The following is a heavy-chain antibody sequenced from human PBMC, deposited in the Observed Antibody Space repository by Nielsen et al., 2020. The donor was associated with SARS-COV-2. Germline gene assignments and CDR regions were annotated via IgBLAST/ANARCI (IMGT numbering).Heavy chain of an antibody. V-gene: IGHV3-30-3*01. CDR1: GFTFGNFQ. Sequence: GESLKISCAASGFTFGNFQMHWVRQAPGKGLEWLAIISYDGTNDHYGDSVKGRFTVSRDNSKDTLHLHMNSLKLEDTAVYFCARETLDHSSSFVDHWGQGTLVTVSS. D-gene: IGHD2/OR15-2a*01. CDR2: ISYDGTND. J-gene: IGHJ5*02. CDR3: ARETLDHSSSFVDH.